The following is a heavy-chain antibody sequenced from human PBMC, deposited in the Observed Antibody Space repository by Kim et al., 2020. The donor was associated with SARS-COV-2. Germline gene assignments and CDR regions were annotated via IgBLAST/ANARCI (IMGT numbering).Heavy chain of an antibody. V-gene: IGHV3-15*01. CDR3: TTDTYYYDSSGYLFPFDY. D-gene: IGHD3-22*01. Sequence: GGSLRLSCAASGFTFSNAWMSWVRQAPGKGLEWVGRIKSKTDGGTTDYAAPVKGRFTISRDDSKNTLYLQMNSLKTEDTAVYYCTTDTYYYDSSGYLFPFDYWGQGTLVTVSS. J-gene: IGHJ4*02. CDR2: IKSKTDGGTT. CDR1: GFTFSNAW.